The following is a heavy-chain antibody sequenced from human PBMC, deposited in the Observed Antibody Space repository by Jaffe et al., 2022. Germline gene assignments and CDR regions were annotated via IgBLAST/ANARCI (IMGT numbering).Heavy chain of an antibody. CDR3: ARDFCGGDCYSRRRGGYFQH. Sequence: QVQLVESGGGLVKPGGSLRLSCAASGFTFSDYYMSWIRQAPGKGLEWVSYISSSGSTIYYADSVKGRFTISRDNAKNSLYLQMNSLRAEDTAVYYCARDFCGGDCYSRRRGGYFQHWGQGTLVTVSS. V-gene: IGHV3-11*01. CDR1: GFTFSDYY. CDR2: ISSSGSTI. D-gene: IGHD2-21*01. J-gene: IGHJ1*01.